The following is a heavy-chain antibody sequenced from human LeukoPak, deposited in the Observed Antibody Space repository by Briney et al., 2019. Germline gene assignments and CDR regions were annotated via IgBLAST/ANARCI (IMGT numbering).Heavy chain of an antibody. Sequence: GRSLRLSCAASGFTFSSYGMHWVRQAPDKGLEWVAVIWYDGSNKYYVDSVKGRFTISRDNSKNTLYLQMNSLRVEDTAVYYCARGKARGYSYGLDYWGQGTLVTVSS. V-gene: IGHV3-33*01. CDR1: GFTFSSYG. D-gene: IGHD5-18*01. CDR2: IWYDGSNK. CDR3: ARGKARGYSYGLDY. J-gene: IGHJ4*02.